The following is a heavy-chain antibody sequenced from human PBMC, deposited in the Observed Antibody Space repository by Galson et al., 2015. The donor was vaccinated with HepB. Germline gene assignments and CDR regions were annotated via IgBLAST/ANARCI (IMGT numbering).Heavy chain of an antibody. V-gene: IGHV3-23*01. CDR2: ISGSGGST. D-gene: IGHD3-3*01. CDR1: GFTFSSYA. J-gene: IGHJ4*02. CDR3: AKVDDGITIFGVVTYFDY. Sequence: SLRLSCAASGFTFSSYAMSWVRQAPGKGLEWVSAISGSGGSTYYADSVKGRFTISRDNSKNTLYLQMNSLRAEDTAVYYCAKVDDGITIFGVVTYFDYWGQGTLVTVSS.